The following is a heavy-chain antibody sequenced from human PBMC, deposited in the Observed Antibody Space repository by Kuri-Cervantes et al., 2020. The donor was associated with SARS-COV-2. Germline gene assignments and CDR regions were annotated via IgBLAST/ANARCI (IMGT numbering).Heavy chain of an antibody. D-gene: IGHD6-19*01. J-gene: IGHJ4*02. CDR2: IKQDGSEK. Sequence: GESLKISCAASGFTFSSYWMSWVRQAPGKGLEWVANIKQDGSEKYYVDSVKGRFTLSRDNARNSLYLQMNSLRAEDTAVYYCARDSSSGWFSYWGQGTLVTVSS. CDR1: GFTFSSYW. CDR3: ARDSSSGWFSY. V-gene: IGHV3-7*01.